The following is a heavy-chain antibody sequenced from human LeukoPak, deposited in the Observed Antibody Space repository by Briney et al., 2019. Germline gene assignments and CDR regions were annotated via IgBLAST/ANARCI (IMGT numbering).Heavy chain of an antibody. V-gene: IGHV3-74*01. CDR1: GFTSSSKW. Sequence: GGSMRLSCEASGFTSSSKWMDWVRHAQRRVRVWVSRINMDVRHTTYAGSGAERSSISTDHAENTLYLQTNSLRGDDTAVSCCARDVSRGWFDPWGRGTLVTVSS. CDR3: ARDVSRGWFDP. CDR2: INMDVRHT. D-gene: IGHD3-10*01. J-gene: IGHJ5*02.